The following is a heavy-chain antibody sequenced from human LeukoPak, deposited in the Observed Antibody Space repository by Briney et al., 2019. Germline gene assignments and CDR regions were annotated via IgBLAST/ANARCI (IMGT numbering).Heavy chain of an antibody. CDR2: IRTSSTYI. Sequence: GGSLRLSCAVSGFTLSSYSMNWVRQASGKGLEWVSSIRTSSTYIYYADSVKGRFTISRDNAKNSLYLQMNSLRAQDTAVYYCAREPPFIIGTTFFDYWGQGTLVTVSS. D-gene: IGHD1-20*01. V-gene: IGHV3-21*01. CDR3: AREPPFIIGTTFFDY. J-gene: IGHJ4*02. CDR1: GFTLSSYS.